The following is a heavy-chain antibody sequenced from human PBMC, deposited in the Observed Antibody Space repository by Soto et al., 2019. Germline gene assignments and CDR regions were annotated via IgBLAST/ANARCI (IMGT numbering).Heavy chain of an antibody. CDR3: AKDLSHAVLSGWYWDY. J-gene: IGHJ4*02. CDR2: ISGSGGST. V-gene: IGHV3-23*01. D-gene: IGHD6-19*01. CDR1: GFTFSSYA. Sequence: GGSLRLSCAASGFTFSSYAMSWVRQAPGKGLEWVSAISGSGGSTYYADSVKGRFTISRDNSKNTLYLQMNSLRAEDTAVYYCAKDLSHAVLSGWYWDYWGQGTLVTVSS.